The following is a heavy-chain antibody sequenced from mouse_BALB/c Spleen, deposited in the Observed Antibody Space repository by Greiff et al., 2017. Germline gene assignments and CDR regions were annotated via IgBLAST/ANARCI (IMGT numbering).Heavy chain of an antibody. V-gene: IGHV1S81*02. CDR2: INPSNGRT. Sequence: QVQLKQPGAELVKPGASVKLSCKASGYTFTSYWMHWVKQRPGQGLEWIGEINPSNGRTNYNEKFKSKATLTVDKSSSTAYMQLSSLTSEDSAVYYCARGRIYYDYDEAYWGQGTLVTVSA. CDR3: ARGRIYYDYDEAY. J-gene: IGHJ3*01. CDR1: GYTFTSYW. D-gene: IGHD2-4*01.